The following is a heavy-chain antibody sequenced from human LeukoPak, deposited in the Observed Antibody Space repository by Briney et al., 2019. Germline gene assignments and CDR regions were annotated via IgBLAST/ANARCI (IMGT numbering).Heavy chain of an antibody. CDR1: GGSISSSSYY. D-gene: IGHD3-9*01. CDR3: ARSRPSYYDILTGYYDFDY. Sequence: SETLSLTCTVSGGSISSSSYYWGWIRQPPGKGLEWIRSIYYSGSTYYNPSLKSRVTISVDTSKNQFSLKLSSVTAADTAVYYCARSRPSYYDILTGYYDFDYWGQGTLVTVSS. V-gene: IGHV4-39*01. J-gene: IGHJ4*02. CDR2: IYYSGST.